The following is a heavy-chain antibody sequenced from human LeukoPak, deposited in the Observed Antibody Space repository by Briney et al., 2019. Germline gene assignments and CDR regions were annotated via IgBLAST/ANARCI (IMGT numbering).Heavy chain of an antibody. Sequence: GGSLRLSCGASGFTFSSYGMHWVRQAPGKGLEWVAVISHDGNNKYYADSVKGRFTISRDNSKNTLYLQMNSLRADDTAVYYCARGGVRYFDWLLRMYYFDYWGQGTLVTVSS. V-gene: IGHV3-30*03. CDR1: GFTFSSYG. CDR2: ISHDGNNK. J-gene: IGHJ4*02. CDR3: ARGGVRYFDWLLRMYYFDY. D-gene: IGHD3-9*01.